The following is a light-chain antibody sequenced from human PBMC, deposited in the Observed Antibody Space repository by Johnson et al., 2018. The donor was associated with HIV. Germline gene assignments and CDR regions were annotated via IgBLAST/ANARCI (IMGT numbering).Light chain of an antibody. CDR2: ENN. V-gene: IGLV1-51*02. J-gene: IGLJ1*01. Sequence: QSVLTQPPSVSAAPGQKVTISCSGSSSNIGNNYVSWYQQLPGTAPKLLIYENNKRPSGIPDRFSGSKSGTSASLGITGLQTEDEAEYYCGTWDSSLSAYVFGTWTKVTVL. CDR3: GTWDSSLSAYV. CDR1: SSNIGNNY.